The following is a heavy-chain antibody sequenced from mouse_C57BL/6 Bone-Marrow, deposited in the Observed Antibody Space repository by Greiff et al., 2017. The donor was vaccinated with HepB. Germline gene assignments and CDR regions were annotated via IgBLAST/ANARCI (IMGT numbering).Heavy chain of an antibody. J-gene: IGHJ4*01. CDR3: ARQEYYYGSRDYAMDY. Sequence: EVQLQESGGGLVQPGGSLKLSCAASGFTFSDYGMAWVRQAPRKGPEWVAFISNLAYSIYYADTVTGRFTISRENAKNTLYLEMSSLRSEDTAMYYCARQEYYYGSRDYAMDYWGQGTSVTVSS. D-gene: IGHD1-1*01. V-gene: IGHV5-15*01. CDR1: GFTFSDYG. CDR2: ISNLAYSI.